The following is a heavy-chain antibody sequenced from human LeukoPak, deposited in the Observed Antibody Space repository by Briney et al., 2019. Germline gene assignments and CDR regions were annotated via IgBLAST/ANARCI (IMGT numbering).Heavy chain of an antibody. D-gene: IGHD6-19*01. CDR1: GFTFSSYG. J-gene: IGHJ6*03. Sequence: GGSLRLSCAASGFTFSSYGMHWVRQAPGKGLEWVAFIRYDGSNKYYADSAKGRFTISRDNAKNSLYLQMDSLRAEDTAVYYCARNRKYRSGWNGGTLGYYFYMDVWGKGTTVTVSS. V-gene: IGHV3-30*02. CDR3: ARNRKYRSGWNGGTLGYYFYMDV. CDR2: IRYDGSNK.